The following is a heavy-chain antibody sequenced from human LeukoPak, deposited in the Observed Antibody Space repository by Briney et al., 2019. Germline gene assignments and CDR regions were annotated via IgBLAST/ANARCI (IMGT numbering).Heavy chain of an antibody. V-gene: IGHV3-23*01. J-gene: IGHJ4*02. D-gene: IGHD3-10*01. Sequence: GGTLRLSCAASGFTFSSYGMNWVRQAPGKGLEWVSAISGSGGSTCYADSVKGRFTISRDNSKDTLYLQMNSLRAEDTAVYYCAKEYGSGSYYPYWGQGTLVTVSS. CDR2: ISGSGGST. CDR1: GFTFSSYG. CDR3: AKEYGSGSYYPY.